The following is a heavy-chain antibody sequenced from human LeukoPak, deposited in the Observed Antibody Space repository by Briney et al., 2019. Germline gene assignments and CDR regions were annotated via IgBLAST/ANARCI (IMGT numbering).Heavy chain of an antibody. Sequence: PGGSLRLSCAASGFTFSRYWMHWVRQAPGKGLEWVSRVNGDGSTTTYADSVKGRFTISRDNAKNTLYLQMNSLRVEDTAVYFCAVKGGHNDLDAPFDYWGPGTLVTVSS. J-gene: IGHJ4*02. CDR1: GFTFSRYW. CDR2: VNGDGSTT. V-gene: IGHV3-74*01. CDR3: AVKGGHNDLDAPFDY. D-gene: IGHD5-12*01.